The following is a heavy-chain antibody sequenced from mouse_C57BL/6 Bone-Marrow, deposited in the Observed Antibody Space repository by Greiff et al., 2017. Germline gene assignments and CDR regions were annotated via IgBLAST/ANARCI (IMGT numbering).Heavy chain of an antibody. J-gene: IGHJ2*01. D-gene: IGHD4-1*01. Sequence: QVQLKESGAELVRPGTSVKMSCKASGYTFTNYWIGWAKQRPGHGLEWIGDIYPGGGYTNYNEKFKGKATLTADKSSSTAYMQFSSLTSEDSAIYYCARMGRGGFDYWGQGTTLTVSS. CDR3: ARMGRGGFDY. V-gene: IGHV1-63*01. CDR2: IYPGGGYT. CDR1: GYTFTNYW.